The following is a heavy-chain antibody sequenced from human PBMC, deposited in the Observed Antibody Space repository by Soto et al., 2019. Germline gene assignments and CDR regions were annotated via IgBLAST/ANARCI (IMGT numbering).Heavy chain of an antibody. J-gene: IGHJ5*02. Sequence: SVKVSCKASGCTFSSYAISWVRQAPGQGLEWMGGIIPIFGKANYAQKFQGRVTMTADESTSTAYMELSSLRSEDTAVYYCARDLALGGATSSYCRPGWFDPWGQGTLVTVSS. D-gene: IGHD3-10*01. V-gene: IGHV1-69*13. CDR2: IIPIFGKA. CDR1: GCTFSSYA. CDR3: ARDLALGGATSSYCRPGWFDP.